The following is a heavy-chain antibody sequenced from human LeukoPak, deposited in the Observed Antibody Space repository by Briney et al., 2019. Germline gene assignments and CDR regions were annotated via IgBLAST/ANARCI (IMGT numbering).Heavy chain of an antibody. CDR1: GYSFTSYW. CDR3: ACSIAAAGTGGGFDY. CDR2: IYPGDSDT. V-gene: IGHV5-51*01. Sequence: GESLKISCKGSGYSFTSYWIGWVRQMPGKGLEWMGIIYPGDSDTRYSPSFQGQVTISADKSISTAYLQWSSLKASDTAMYYCACSIAAAGTGGGFDYWGQGTLVTVSS. J-gene: IGHJ4*02. D-gene: IGHD6-13*01.